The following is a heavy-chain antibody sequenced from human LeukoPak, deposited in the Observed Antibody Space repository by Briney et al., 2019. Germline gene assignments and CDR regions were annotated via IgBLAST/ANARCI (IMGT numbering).Heavy chain of an antibody. CDR2: IYSGGST. J-gene: IGHJ6*02. CDR1: GFTFSSYA. CDR3: ASGRFLEWFDGMDV. V-gene: IGHV3-53*01. Sequence: GGSLRLSCAASGFTFSSYAMSWVRQAPGKGLEWVSVIYSGGSTYYADSVKGRFTISRDNSKNTLYLQMNSLRAEDTAVYYCASGRFLEWFDGMDVWGQGTTVTVSS. D-gene: IGHD3-3*01.